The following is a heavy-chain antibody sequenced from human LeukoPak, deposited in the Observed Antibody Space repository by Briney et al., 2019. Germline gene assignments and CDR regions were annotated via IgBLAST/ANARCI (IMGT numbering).Heavy chain of an antibody. CDR1: GFTFSSYA. CDR2: VTSRGVGT. Sequence: GGSLRLSCTDSGFTFSSYALAWVRQAPGKGLEWVAAVTSRGVGTHYADTVKGRFTISRDNSKNTIYLQMNSVRAEDTAIYYCGSGPNGDYVGALGYWGRGTLVTVSS. J-gene: IGHJ4*01. D-gene: IGHD4-17*01. V-gene: IGHV3-23*01. CDR3: GSGPNGDYVGALGY.